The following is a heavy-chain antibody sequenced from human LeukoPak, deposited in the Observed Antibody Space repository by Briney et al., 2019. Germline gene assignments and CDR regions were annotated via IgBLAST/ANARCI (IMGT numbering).Heavy chain of an antibody. CDR1: GFTFSSYG. D-gene: IGHD6-19*01. Sequence: GGSLRLSCAASGFTFSSYGMHWVRQAPGKGLEWVAVIWYDGSNKHYADSVKGRFTISRDNSKNTLYLQMNSLRAEDTAVYYCARDRAVAGPSHDAFDIWGQGTMVTVSS. CDR3: ARDRAVAGPSHDAFDI. J-gene: IGHJ3*02. V-gene: IGHV3-33*01. CDR2: IWYDGSNK.